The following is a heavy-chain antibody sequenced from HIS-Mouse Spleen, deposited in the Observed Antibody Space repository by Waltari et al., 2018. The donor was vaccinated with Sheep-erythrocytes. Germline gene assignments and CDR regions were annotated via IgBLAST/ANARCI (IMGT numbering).Heavy chain of an antibody. D-gene: IGHD4-17*01. V-gene: IGHV3-74*01. CDR1: GFTLRSYW. CDR3: ARGEYGDYGRDAFDI. CDR2: INSDGSST. J-gene: IGHJ3*02. Sequence: EVQLVESGGGLVQPGGSLRLSCAASGFTLRSYWMHWVRPAPGKGLVWVARINSDGSSTSYADSVKGRFTISRDNAKNTLYLQMNSLRAEDTAVYYCARGEYGDYGRDAFDIWGQGTMVTVSS.